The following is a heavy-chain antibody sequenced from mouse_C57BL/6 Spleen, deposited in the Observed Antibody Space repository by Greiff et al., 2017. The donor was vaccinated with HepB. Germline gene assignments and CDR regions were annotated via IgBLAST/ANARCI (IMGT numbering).Heavy chain of an antibody. V-gene: IGHV1-64*01. J-gene: IGHJ3*01. Sequence: QVQLQQPGAELVKPGASVKLSCKASGYTFTSYWMHWVKQRPGQGLEWIGMIHPNSGSTHYTEKFKSKATLTVDKSSSTAYMQLSSLTSEDSAVYYGARQATTTVVGGAWFAYWGQGTLVTVSS. D-gene: IGHD1-1*01. CDR3: ARQATTTVVGGAWFAY. CDR2: IHPNSGST. CDR1: GYTFTSYW.